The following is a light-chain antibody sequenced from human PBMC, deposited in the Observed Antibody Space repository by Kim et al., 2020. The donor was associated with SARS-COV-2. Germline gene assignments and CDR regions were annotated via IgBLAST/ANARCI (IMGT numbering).Light chain of an antibody. CDR1: SGINLNKYN. Sequence: RPPCTLPSGINLNKYNLFWGPRQPGSPPGYLLSYYSDSDKGHGSGVPSRFSGSKDASANTSILISGLQAEDEADCYSMILPSNAWVFGGGTQLTVL. J-gene: IGLJ3*02. V-gene: IGLV5-37*01. CDR3: MILPSNAWV. CDR2: YYSDSDK.